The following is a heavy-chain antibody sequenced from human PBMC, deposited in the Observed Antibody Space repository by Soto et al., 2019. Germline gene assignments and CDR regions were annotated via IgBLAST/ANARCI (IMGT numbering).Heavy chain of an antibody. CDR3: TTDQRDGSYFDY. D-gene: IGHD6-25*01. V-gene: IGHV3-15*01. CDR2: IKSKTDGGTT. J-gene: IGHJ4*02. Sequence: PGESLRISCAASGFTFSNAWMSWVRQAPGKGLEWVGRIKSKTDGGTTDYAAPVKGRFTISRDDSKNTLYLQMNSLKTEDTAVYYCTTDQRDGSYFDYWGQGTLVTVSS. CDR1: GFTFSNAW.